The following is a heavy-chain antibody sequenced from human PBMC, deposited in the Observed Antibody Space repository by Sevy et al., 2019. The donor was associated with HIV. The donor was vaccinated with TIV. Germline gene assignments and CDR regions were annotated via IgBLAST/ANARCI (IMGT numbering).Heavy chain of an antibody. CDR2: ISGSGDDT. J-gene: IGHJ4*02. D-gene: IGHD6-6*01. Sequence: GGSLRLSCAASGFTFSTYTMSWVRQAPGKGLEWVSAISGSGDDTYYAGSVKGRFTTSRDNSKKTLYLQMNSLRAEDTAVYYCAKPPYSSSSFDYWGQGTLVTVSS. CDR3: AKPPYSSSSFDY. V-gene: IGHV3-23*01. CDR1: GFTFSTYT.